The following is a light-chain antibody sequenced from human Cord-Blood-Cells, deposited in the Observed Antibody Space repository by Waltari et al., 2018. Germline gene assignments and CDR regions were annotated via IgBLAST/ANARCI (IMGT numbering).Light chain of an antibody. V-gene: IGLV2-14*01. J-gene: IGLJ1*01. Sequence: QSALTQPASVSGSPGQSITISCTGTSSDVGGYNYLSWYQQHPGNAPKLMIYHVSKRPSGVSNRFSGSKSGNTASLTISGLQAEDEADYYCSSYTSSSTYVFGTGTKVTVL. CDR1: SSDVGGYNY. CDR2: HVS. CDR3: SSYTSSSTYV.